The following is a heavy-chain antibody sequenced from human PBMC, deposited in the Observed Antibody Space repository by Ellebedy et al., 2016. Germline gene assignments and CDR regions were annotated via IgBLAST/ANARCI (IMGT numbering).Heavy chain of an antibody. CDR1: GYSFTSYW. CDR3: ARTDWLLSEYYFDY. J-gene: IGHJ4*02. D-gene: IGHD3-9*01. CDR2: IYPGDSDT. V-gene: IGHV5-51*01. Sequence: GESLKISXKGSGYSFTSYWIGWVRQLPGKGLEWMGIIYPGDSDTRYSPSFQGQVTISADKSISTAYLQWSSLKASDTAMYYCARTDWLLSEYYFDYWGQGTLVTVSS.